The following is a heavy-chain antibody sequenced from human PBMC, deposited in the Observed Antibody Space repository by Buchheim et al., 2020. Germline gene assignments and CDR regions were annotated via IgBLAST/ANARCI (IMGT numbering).Heavy chain of an antibody. Sequence: EVQLVESGGGLVQPGGSLRLSCAASGFTFSNYWMSWVRQAPGKGLEWVANIKQDGSERYYVDSVKGRFTISRDNAKNSLYLQMNSLRAEDTAVYYCARDGPYYYGSIYYYGMDVWGQGTT. CDR2: IKQDGSER. J-gene: IGHJ6*02. D-gene: IGHD3-10*01. V-gene: IGHV3-7*01. CDR1: GFTFSNYW. CDR3: ARDGPYYYGSIYYYGMDV.